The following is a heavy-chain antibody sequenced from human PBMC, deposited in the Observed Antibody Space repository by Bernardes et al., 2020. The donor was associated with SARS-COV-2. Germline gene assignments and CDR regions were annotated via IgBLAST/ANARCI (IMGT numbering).Heavy chain of an antibody. CDR3: AGSSCGIDCYIGGLRSWDYGMDV. D-gene: IGHD2-21*01. J-gene: IGHJ6*02. CDR1: GGSIGSSNYY. V-gene: IGHV4-39*01. CDR2: VHSGGNS. Sequence: SETLSLTCTVSGGSIGSSNYYWGSIRQAPGKRRQWNGSVHSGGNSYYKPSLQSGLGESIDTSRNQFSLRLSIVTAGDTAVYYCAGSSCGIDCYIGGLRSWDYGMDVWGPGTTVTVSS.